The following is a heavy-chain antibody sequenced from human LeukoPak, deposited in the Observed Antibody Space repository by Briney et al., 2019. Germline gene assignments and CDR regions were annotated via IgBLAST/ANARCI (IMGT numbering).Heavy chain of an antibody. CDR2: INHSGST. Sequence: PSETLSLTCAVYGGSFSGYYWSWIRQPPGKGLEWIGEINHSGSTNYNPSLKSRVTISVDTSKNQFSLKLSSVTAADTAVYYCARRTHNNAGCYYYYYMDVWGKGTTVTVSS. J-gene: IGHJ6*03. CDR1: GGSFSGYY. V-gene: IGHV4-34*01. CDR3: ARRTHNNAGCYYYYYMDV. D-gene: IGHD1-14*01.